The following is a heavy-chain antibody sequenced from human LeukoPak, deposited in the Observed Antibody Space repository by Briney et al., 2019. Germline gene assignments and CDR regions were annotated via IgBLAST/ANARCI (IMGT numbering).Heavy chain of an antibody. Sequence: SETLSLTCTVSGGSISSGGYYWSWIRQHPGKGLEWIGYIYYSGNTYYNPSLKSRVTISVDTSKNQFSLKLSSVTAADTAVYYCARATYYDFWSGYPYYFDYWGQGTLVTVSS. CDR2: IYYSGNT. CDR3: ARATYYDFWSGYPYYFDY. CDR1: GGSISSGGYY. J-gene: IGHJ4*02. V-gene: IGHV4-31*03. D-gene: IGHD3-3*01.